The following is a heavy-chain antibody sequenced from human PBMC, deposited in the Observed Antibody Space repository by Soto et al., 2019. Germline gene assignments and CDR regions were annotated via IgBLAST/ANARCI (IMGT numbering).Heavy chain of an antibody. CDR2: IYYSGNT. J-gene: IGHJ6*02. V-gene: IGHV4-31*03. D-gene: IGHD3-9*01. Sequence: QVQLQESGPGLVKPSQTLSLTCTVSGGSISSGGYYWSWIRQHPGKGLEWIGYIYYSGNTYYNPSLKSRVTISVDTSKKQFSLKLSSVTAADTAVYYCARDRKYYDILTGYYRGYYYGVDVWGQGTTVTVSS. CDR1: GGSISSGGYY. CDR3: ARDRKYYDILTGYYRGYYYGVDV.